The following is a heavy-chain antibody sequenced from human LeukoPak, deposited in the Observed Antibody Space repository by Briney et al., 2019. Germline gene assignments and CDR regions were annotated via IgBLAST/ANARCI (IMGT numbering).Heavy chain of an antibody. D-gene: IGHD2-15*01. V-gene: IGHV3-21*01. CDR2: ISSSSSYI. Sequence: GGSLRLSCAASRFTFSSYSMNWVRQAPGKGLEWVSSISSSSSYIYYADSVKGRFTISRDNAKNSLYLQMNSLRAEDTAVYYCARDRNACSGGSCYGGFDYWGQGTLVTVSS. CDR3: ARDRNACSGGSCYGGFDY. J-gene: IGHJ4*02. CDR1: RFTFSSYS.